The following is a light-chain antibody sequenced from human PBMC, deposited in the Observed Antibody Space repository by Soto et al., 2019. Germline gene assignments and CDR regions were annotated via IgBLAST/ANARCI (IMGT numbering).Light chain of an antibody. Sequence: QSVLTQPPSASGTPGQRVTISCSGSSTNVGGNSVYWYRQVPGAAPTLLIYSNNERPPGVPDRFSSANSGSSAALVIGGRQSEEDAVYYCATRHDSLNAWVFGGGTKLTVL. J-gene: IGLJ3*02. CDR1: STNVGGNS. CDR3: ATRHDSLNAWV. V-gene: IGLV1-44*01. CDR2: SNN.